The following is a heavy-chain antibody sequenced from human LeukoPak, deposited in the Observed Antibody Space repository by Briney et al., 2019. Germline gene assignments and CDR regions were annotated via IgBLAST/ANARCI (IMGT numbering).Heavy chain of an antibody. CDR1: GFTFSSYA. CDR3: AKDSSGSYDY. CDR2: ISGGGGST. V-gene: IGHV3-23*01. Sequence: PGGSLRLSYAASGFTFSSYAMSWVRQAPGKGLEWVSAISGGGGSTYYADSVKGRFTISRDNSKNTLYLQMDSLRAEDTAVYYCAKDSSGSYDYWGQGTLVTVSS. J-gene: IGHJ4*02. D-gene: IGHD1-26*01.